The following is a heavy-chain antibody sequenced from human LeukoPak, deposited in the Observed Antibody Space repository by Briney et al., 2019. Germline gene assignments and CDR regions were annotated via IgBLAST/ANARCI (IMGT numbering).Heavy chain of an antibody. CDR1: GFTFSSCG. V-gene: IGHV3-21*01. CDR3: ATETFGRHYDY. D-gene: IGHD3-16*01. CDR2: IGPTGTDR. Sequence: GGSLRLSCAASGFTFSSCGFNWVRQAPGKGLEWVSSIGPTGTDRYYADSVRGRFTISRDNAKNSMYLQMDSLRDEDTAVCYCATETFGRHYDYWGQGTLLTVSS. J-gene: IGHJ4*02.